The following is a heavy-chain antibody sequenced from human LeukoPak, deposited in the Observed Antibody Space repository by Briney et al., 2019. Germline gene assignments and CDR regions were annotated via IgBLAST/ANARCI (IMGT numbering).Heavy chain of an antibody. CDR2: ISAYNGNT. J-gene: IGHJ4*02. V-gene: IGHV1-18*01. CDR3: ARATATRGYSLSRLYLPDRY. Sequence: ASVKVSCKASGYTFTSYAMNWVRQAPGQGLEWMGWISAYNGNTNYAQKLQGRVTMTTDTSTSTAYMELRSLRSDDTAVYYCARATATRGYSLSRLYLPDRYWGQGTLVTVSS. CDR1: GYTFTSYA. D-gene: IGHD5-18*01.